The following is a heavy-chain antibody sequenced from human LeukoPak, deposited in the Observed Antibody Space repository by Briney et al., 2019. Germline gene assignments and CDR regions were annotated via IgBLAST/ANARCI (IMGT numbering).Heavy chain of an antibody. V-gene: IGHV4-39*01. Sequence: PSETLSLTCTVSVGSISSSSYYSGWIRQPPGKGLEWIGSIFYSGTTYYNPPLKSRVTISVDTSKNQFSLRLSSVTAADTAGYYCAIYGSGGLFYFDYWGQGTLVTVSS. CDR3: AIYGSGGLFYFDY. CDR1: VGSISSSSYY. J-gene: IGHJ4*02. CDR2: IFYSGTT. D-gene: IGHD2-15*01.